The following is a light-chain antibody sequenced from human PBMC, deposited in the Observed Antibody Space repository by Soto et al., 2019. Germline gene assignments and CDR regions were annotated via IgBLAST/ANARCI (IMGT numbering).Light chain of an antibody. Sequence: LTQPPSASGSPGQSVTISCTGTSSDVGAYDYVSWYQQHPGKAPKLMIYEINKRPSGAPDRFSGSKSGNTASLTVSGLQAEDEADYYCSSFAGSNNFPYVFGTGTKVTVL. V-gene: IGLV2-8*01. J-gene: IGLJ1*01. CDR3: SSFAGSNNFPYV. CDR2: EIN. CDR1: SSDVGAYDY.